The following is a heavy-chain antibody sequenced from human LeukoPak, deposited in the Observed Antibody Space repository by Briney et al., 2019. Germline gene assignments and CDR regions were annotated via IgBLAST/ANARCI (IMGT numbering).Heavy chain of an antibody. CDR1: GFTFSDYY. CDR3: ARGSAACYTFRCTFDI. Sequence: GGSLRLSCAASGFTFSDYYMTWIRQPPGKGLEWVSYMSGVGNVIYDADSVKGRFTISRDNTKNSLYLQMNNLRAEDTAMYYCARGSAACYTFRCTFDIWGQGTMVTVSS. J-gene: IGHJ3*02. D-gene: IGHD3-16*02. V-gene: IGHV3-11*01. CDR2: MSGVGNVI.